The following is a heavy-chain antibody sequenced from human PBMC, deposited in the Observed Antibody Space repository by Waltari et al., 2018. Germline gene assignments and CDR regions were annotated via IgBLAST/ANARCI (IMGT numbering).Heavy chain of an antibody. CDR1: GGSLSGSY. D-gene: IGHD2-15*01. J-gene: IGHJ6*02. Sequence: QVQLQQWGAGLLKPSETLSLTCGVYGGSLSGSYWNWIRQPPGKGLEWIGEINHSGTTNSNPSLRSRLTISVDTSKKQFSVRLSTVTAADTAVYYCARGVLCSGGSCYSGEIDVWGQGTTVTVSS. CDR3: ARGVLCSGGSCYSGEIDV. V-gene: IGHV4-34*01. CDR2: INHSGTT.